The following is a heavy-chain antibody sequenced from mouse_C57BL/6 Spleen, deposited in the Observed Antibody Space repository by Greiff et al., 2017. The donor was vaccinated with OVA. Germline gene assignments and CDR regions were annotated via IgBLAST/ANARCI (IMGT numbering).Heavy chain of an antibody. CDR2: IDPENGDT. Sequence: VHVKQSGAELVRPGASVKLSCTASGFNIKDDYMHWVKQRPEQGLEWIGWIDPENGDTEYASKFQGKATITADTSSNTAYLQLSSLTSEDTAVYYCTNSPITTVVANAMDYWGQGTSVTVSS. D-gene: IGHD1-1*01. J-gene: IGHJ4*01. CDR1: GFNIKDDY. V-gene: IGHV14-4*01. CDR3: TNSPITTVVANAMDY.